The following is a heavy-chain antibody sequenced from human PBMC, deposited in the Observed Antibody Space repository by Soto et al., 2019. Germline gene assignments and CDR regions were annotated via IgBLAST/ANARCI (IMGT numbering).Heavy chain of an antibody. CDR1: GFTFSSYS. CDR3: ARGALPPYNWNDELDY. CDR2: ISSSSSYI. J-gene: IGHJ4*02. V-gene: IGHV3-21*01. Sequence: PGGSLRLSCAASGFTFSSYSMNWVRQAPGKGLEWVSSISSSSSYIYYADSVKGRFTISRDNAKNSLYLQMNSLRAEDTAVYYCARGALPPYNWNDELDYWGQGTLVTVS. D-gene: IGHD1-20*01.